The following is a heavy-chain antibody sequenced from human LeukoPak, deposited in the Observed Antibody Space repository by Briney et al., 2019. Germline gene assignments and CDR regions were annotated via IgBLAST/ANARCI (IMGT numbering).Heavy chain of an antibody. J-gene: IGHJ3*02. CDR1: GGSISSSSYY. D-gene: IGHD2/OR15-2a*01. V-gene: IGHV4-39*07. Sequence: SETLSLTCTVSGGSISSSSYYWGWIRQPPGKGLEWIGSIYYSGSTYYNPSLKSRVTISVDTSKNQFSLKLSSVTAADTAVYYCATFSTVVLSPYDALDIWGQGTMVTVSS. CDR3: ATFSTVVLSPYDALDI. CDR2: IYYSGST.